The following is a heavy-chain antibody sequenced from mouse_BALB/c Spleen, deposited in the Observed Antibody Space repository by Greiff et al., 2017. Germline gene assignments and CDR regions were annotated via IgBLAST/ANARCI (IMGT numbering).Heavy chain of an antibody. CDR1: GFTFSSYA. CDR2: ISSGGSYT. D-gene: IGHD2-3*01. V-gene: IGHV5-9-4*01. CDR3: ARVDGYYFDV. Sequence: DVMLVESGGGLVKPGGSLKLSCAASGFTFSSYAMSWVRQSPEKRLEWVAEISSGGSYTYYPDTVTGRFTISRDNAKNTLYLEMSSLRSEDTAMYYCARVDGYYFDVWGAGTTVTVSS. J-gene: IGHJ1*01.